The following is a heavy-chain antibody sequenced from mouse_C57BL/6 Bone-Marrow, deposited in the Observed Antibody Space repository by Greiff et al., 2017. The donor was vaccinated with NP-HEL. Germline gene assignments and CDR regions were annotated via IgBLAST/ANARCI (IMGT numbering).Heavy chain of an antibody. CDR3: ARENDGYYNY. CDR2: IYPGDGDT. D-gene: IGHD2-3*01. Sequence: VQRVESGPELVKPGASVKISCKASGYAFSSSWMNWVKQRPGKGLEWIGRIYPGDGDTNYNGKFKGKATLTADKSSSTAYMQLSSLTSEDSAVYFCARENDGYYNYWGQGTTLTVSS. J-gene: IGHJ2*01. CDR1: GYAFSSSW. V-gene: IGHV1-82*01.